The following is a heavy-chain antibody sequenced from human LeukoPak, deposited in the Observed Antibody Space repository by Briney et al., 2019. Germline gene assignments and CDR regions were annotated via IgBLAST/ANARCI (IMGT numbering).Heavy chain of an antibody. Sequence: PGGSLRLSCEAAGFSFSTYNMNWVREAPGKELEWMSSITSDSRYRYYADSVKGRFTISRDNAKNSLYLQMNSLRAEDTAVYYCARDSGFSGTQRGEYWGQGTLVTVSS. V-gene: IGHV3-21*01. J-gene: IGHJ4*02. CDR3: ARDSGFSGTQRGEY. CDR1: GFSFSTYN. D-gene: IGHD3/OR15-3a*01. CDR2: ITSDSRYR.